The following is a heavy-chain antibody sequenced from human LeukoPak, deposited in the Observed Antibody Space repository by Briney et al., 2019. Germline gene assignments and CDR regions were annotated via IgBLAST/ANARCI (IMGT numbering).Heavy chain of an antibody. CDR3: ARAFYYDSGGSSYSFDC. J-gene: IGHJ4*02. D-gene: IGHD3-22*01. Sequence: GGSLRLSCAASGFTFSNCWRYCVRQAPGEGLVCVSRINSDGGTTTYADSVKDQFTPSRDNAKNTLYLQMNSLRSEDTAVYCCARAFYYDSGGSSYSFDCWGQGTLVTVSS. CDR1: GFTFSNCW. CDR2: INSDGGTT. V-gene: IGHV3-74*01.